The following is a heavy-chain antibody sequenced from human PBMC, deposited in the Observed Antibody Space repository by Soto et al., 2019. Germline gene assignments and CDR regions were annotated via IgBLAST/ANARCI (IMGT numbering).Heavy chain of an antibody. Sequence: EVQLVESGGGLVQPGGSLRLSCAASGFSFSTYWMSWVRQPPGKGLEWVANIKVDGSEKYYMDSVKGRFTISRDNAKNSLYLQMNSLRAEDTAVYYCASGYSTSPNWFDPWGQGTLVTVSS. CDR3: ASGYSTSPNWFDP. V-gene: IGHV3-7*03. CDR1: GFSFSTYW. CDR2: IKVDGSEK. J-gene: IGHJ5*02. D-gene: IGHD6-6*01.